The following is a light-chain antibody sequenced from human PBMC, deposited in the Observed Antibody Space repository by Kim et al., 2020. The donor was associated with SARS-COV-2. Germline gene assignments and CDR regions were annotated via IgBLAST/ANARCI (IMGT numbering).Light chain of an antibody. CDR2: VVT. CDR1: SSDVGGYDY. J-gene: IGLJ2*01. V-gene: IGLV2-14*03. CDR3: SSYTSSDTLV. Sequence: GQSITISCTGTSSDVGGYDYVSWFQQHPGKAPKLVIFVVTDRPSGVSNRFSGSKSGNTASLTISGLQAEDEADYYCSSYTSSDTLVFGGGTQLTVL.